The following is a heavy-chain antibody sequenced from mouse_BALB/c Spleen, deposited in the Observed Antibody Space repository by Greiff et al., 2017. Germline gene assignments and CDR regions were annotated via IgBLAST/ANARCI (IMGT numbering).Heavy chain of an antibody. V-gene: IGHV10-1*02. CDR2: IRSKSNNYAT. Sequence: EVKLMESGGGLVQPKGSLKLSCAASGFTFNTYAMKWVRQAPGKGLEWVARIRSKSNNYATYYADSVKDRFTISRDDSQSMLYLQMNNLKTEDTAMYYCVREDYYGSSYAMDYWGQGTSVTVSS. CDR3: VREDYYGSSYAMDY. J-gene: IGHJ4*01. CDR1: GFTFNTYA. D-gene: IGHD1-1*01.